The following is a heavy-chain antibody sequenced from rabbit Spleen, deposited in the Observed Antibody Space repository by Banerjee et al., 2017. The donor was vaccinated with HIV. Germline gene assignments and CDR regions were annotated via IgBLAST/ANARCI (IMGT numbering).Heavy chain of an antibody. J-gene: IGHJ6*01. D-gene: IGHD8-1*01. V-gene: IGHV1S45*01. CDR2: IDTGSRDFT. Sequence: QEQLEESGGGLVKPEGSLTLTCTASGFDFSAYTFMCWVRQAPGKGLEWIACIDTGSRDFTYYATWAKGRFTISKTSSTTVTLQMTSLTVADTATYFCARDTGTSFSTYGMDLWGPGTLVTVS. CDR3: ARDTGTSFSTYGMDL. CDR1: GFDFSAYTF.